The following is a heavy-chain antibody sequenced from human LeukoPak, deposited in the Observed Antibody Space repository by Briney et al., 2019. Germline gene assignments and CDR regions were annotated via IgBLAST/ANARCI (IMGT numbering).Heavy chain of an antibody. CDR3: ARDIAGATKGGWFDT. CDR1: GYTFTNYD. CDR2: MNPNSGNT. V-gene: IGHV1-8*01. J-gene: IGHJ5*02. Sequence: ASVKVSCKASGYTFTNYDINWVRQATGQGLEWMGWMNPNSGNTGYAQKFQGRVTMTRNTSISTTYMELSSLRSEDTALYYCARDIAGATKGGWFDTWGQGTPVTVSS. D-gene: IGHD1-26*01.